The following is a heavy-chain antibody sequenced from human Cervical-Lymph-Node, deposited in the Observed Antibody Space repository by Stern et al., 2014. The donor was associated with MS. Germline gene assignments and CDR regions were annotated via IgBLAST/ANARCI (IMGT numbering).Heavy chain of an antibody. D-gene: IGHD3-22*01. CDR1: GFNFSSYA. V-gene: IGHV3-23*01. J-gene: IGHJ4*02. CDR3: AKGSGYYDSFDY. CDR2: ISGSGVST. Sequence: VQSGGSLRLSCAASGFNFSSYAMSWVRQAPGKGLEWVSAISGSGVSTYYADSVKGRFTISRDNSKNTLYLQMNSLRAEDTAVYYCAKGSGYYDSFDYWGQGTLVTVSS.